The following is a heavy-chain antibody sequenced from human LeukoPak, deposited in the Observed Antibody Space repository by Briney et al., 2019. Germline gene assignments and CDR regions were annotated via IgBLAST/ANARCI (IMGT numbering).Heavy chain of an antibody. CDR2: IYTSGST. Sequence: SETLSLTCTVSGGSISRYYWSWIRQPAGKGLEWIGRIYTSGSTNYNPSLKSRVTISVDTSKDQFSLKLSSVTAADTAVYYCARAGYSSGWYANNWFDPWGQGTLVTVSS. CDR3: ARAGYSSGWYANNWFDP. D-gene: IGHD6-19*01. J-gene: IGHJ5*02. V-gene: IGHV4-4*07. CDR1: GGSISRYY.